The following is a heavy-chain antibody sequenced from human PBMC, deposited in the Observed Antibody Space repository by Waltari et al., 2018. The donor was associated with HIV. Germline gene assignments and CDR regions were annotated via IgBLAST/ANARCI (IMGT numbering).Heavy chain of an antibody. V-gene: IGHV3-30-3*01. J-gene: IGHJ4*02. D-gene: IGHD3-22*01. Sequence: QVQLVESGGGVVQPGGSLRLPCAASGFPFNPYAMHWVRQAPGKGLEWVAVISWDGSNKHYADSVKGRCTISRDNSRNSLYLQMSSLRAEDTAVYYCGREGDYYDSSPFDYWGQGTLVTVSS. CDR1: GFPFNPYA. CDR2: ISWDGSNK. CDR3: GREGDYYDSSPFDY.